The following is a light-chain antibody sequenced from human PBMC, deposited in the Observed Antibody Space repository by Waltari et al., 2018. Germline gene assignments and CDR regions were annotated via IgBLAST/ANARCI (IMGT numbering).Light chain of an antibody. CDR3: QQYSDWPQ. CDR1: HSVSSN. J-gene: IGKJ1*01. CDR2: GAS. V-gene: IGKV3-15*01. Sequence: EIVMTQSPATLSVSPGERATLSCRASHSVSSNLAWYQQKPGQAPRLLIYGASTRATGIPARFSGSRSGTEFALTISSMQSEDFAVYYCQQYSDWPQFGQGTKVEIK.